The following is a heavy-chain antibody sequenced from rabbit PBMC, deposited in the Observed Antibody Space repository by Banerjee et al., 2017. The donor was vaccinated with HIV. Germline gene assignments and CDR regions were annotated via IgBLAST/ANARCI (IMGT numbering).Heavy chain of an antibody. CDR2: IVTGSSGT. CDR3: AREKIGFNL. V-gene: IGHV1S45*01. CDR1: GLDFSSRYW. J-gene: IGHJ4*01. Sequence: QEHLEESGGDLVKPEGSLTLTCTASGLDFSSRYWICWVRQAPGKGLEWVACIVTGSSGTYYANWAKGRFTISKTSSTTVTLQMTSLTAADTATYFCAREKIGFNLWGQGTLVTVS.